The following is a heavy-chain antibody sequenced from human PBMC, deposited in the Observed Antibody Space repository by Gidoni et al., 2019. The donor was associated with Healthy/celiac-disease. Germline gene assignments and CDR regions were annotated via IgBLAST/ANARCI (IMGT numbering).Heavy chain of an antibody. J-gene: IGHJ6*02. CDR3: ARGHDPFCMDV. V-gene: IGHV4-34*01. Sequence: QVQLQQWGAGLLKPSETLSLTCAVYGGSFSGYYWSWIRQPPGKGLEWIGEINHSGSTNYNPSLKSRVTISVDTSKNQFSLKLSSVTAADTAVYYCARGHDPFCMDVWGQGTTVTVSS. CDR1: GGSFSGYY. CDR2: INHSGST.